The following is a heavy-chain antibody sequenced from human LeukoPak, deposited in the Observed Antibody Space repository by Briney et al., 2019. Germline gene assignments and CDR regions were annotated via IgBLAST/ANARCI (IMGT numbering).Heavy chain of an antibody. CDR2: FSAYNGNT. CDR1: GYTFTSYG. Sequence: ASVNVSCKASGYTFTSYGISWVRQAPGQGLERMGWFSAYNGNTNYAKKLQGRVTMTTDTSTSTAYMELRSLRSDDTAVYYCARAIRYYYDSSGYYYHWYFDLWGRGALVTVSS. CDR3: ARAIRYYYDSSGYYYHWYFDL. V-gene: IGHV1-18*01. J-gene: IGHJ2*01. D-gene: IGHD3-22*01.